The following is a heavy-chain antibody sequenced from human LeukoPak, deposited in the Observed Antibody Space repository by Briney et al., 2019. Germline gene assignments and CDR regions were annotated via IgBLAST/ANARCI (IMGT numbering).Heavy chain of an antibody. CDR2: INSDGSST. CDR1: GFTFSSYW. J-gene: IGHJ4*02. D-gene: IGHD6-19*01. V-gene: IGHV3-74*01. CDR3: ARASSGWYYFDY. Sequence: AGGSLRLSCAASGFTFSSYWMSWVRQAPGKGLEWVSRINSDGSSTSYADSVKGRFTISRDNAKNTLYLQMNSLRAEDTAVYYCARASSGWYYFDYWGQGTLVTVSS.